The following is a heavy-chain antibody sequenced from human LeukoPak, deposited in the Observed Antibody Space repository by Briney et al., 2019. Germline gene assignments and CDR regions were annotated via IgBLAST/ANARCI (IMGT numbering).Heavy chain of an antibody. CDR2: VYTSGST. CDR3: ARSYSSSSYYFDY. V-gene: IGHV4-61*02. CDR1: GGSISSDNYS. D-gene: IGHD6-6*01. Sequence: SETLSLTCTVSGGSISSDNYSWSWIRQPAGKGLEWIGRVYTSGSTNYNPSLKSRVTISVDTSKNQFSLKLSSVTAADTAVYYCARSYSSSSYYFDYWGQGTLVTVSS. J-gene: IGHJ4*02.